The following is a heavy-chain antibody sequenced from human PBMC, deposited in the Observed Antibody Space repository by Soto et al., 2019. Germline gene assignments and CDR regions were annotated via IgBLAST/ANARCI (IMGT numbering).Heavy chain of an antibody. V-gene: IGHV3-30*03. J-gene: IGHJ4*02. CDR2: ISHDGSDK. CDR1: GFTLRNYG. D-gene: IGHD6-19*01. CDR3: GRAGGSRAFGWRYFDS. Sequence: PGGSLRLSCAASGFTLRNYGMHWVRQAPGKWLEWVAVISHDGSDKYYADSMKGRFTISRENSENTLFLNMNSLKPEDTAVYYCGRAGGSRAFGWRYFDSWGQGTRVTVSS.